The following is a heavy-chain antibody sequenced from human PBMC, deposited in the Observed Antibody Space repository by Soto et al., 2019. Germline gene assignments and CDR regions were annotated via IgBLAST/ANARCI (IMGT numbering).Heavy chain of an antibody. D-gene: IGHD3-22*01. CDR2: INPHSGDT. Sequence: ASVKVSCKTSGYTFTAYYLHWVRQAPGQGLEWMGWINPHSGDTNYAQKFQGWVTMTRDTSTSTAYMELNSLRSEDTAVYYCARDYYDSSGYYWERDYYYGMDVWGQGTTVTSP. CDR3: ARDYYDSSGYYWERDYYYGMDV. CDR1: GYTFTAYY. V-gene: IGHV1-2*04. J-gene: IGHJ6*02.